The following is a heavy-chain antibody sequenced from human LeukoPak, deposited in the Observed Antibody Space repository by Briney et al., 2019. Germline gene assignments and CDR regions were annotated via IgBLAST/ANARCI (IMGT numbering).Heavy chain of an antibody. Sequence: GGSLRLSCAASGFTFSSYAVHWVRQAPGKGLEWVAVISYDGSNKYYADSVKGRFTISRDNSKNTLYLQMNSLRAEDTAVYYCARDEARYCSSTSCYGLFYWGQGTLVTVSS. J-gene: IGHJ4*02. CDR2: ISYDGSNK. CDR1: GFTFSSYA. V-gene: IGHV3-30*04. CDR3: ARDEARYCSSTSCYGLFY. D-gene: IGHD2-2*01.